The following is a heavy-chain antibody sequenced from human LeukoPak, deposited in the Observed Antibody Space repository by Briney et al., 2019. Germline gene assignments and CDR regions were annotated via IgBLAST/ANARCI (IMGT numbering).Heavy chain of an antibody. CDR3: ARDRGELEDEGWFDP. CDR1: GYTFTGYY. J-gene: IGHJ5*02. Sequence: ASVKVSCKASGYTFTGYYMHWVRQAPGQGLEWMGRINPNSGGTNYAQKFQGRVTMTRDTSISTAYMELSRLRSDDTAVYYCARDRGELEDEGWFDPWGQGTLVTVSS. D-gene: IGHD1-1*01. V-gene: IGHV1-2*06. CDR2: INPNSGGT.